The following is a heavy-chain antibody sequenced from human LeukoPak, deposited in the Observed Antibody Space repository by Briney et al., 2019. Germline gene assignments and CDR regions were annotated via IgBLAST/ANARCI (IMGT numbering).Heavy chain of an antibody. CDR1: GGSISSYY. Sequence: SETLSLTCTVSGGSISSYYWNWIRQPAGQGLEWIGRIYSSGSTNYNPSLKSRVTMSVDTSKIQFSLKLSSVTAADTAVYYSASDPSSFRGRFHPGGQGTLVAVSS. V-gene: IGHV4-4*07. CDR2: IYSSGST. D-gene: IGHD6-6*01. J-gene: IGHJ5*02. CDR3: ASDPSSFRGRFHP.